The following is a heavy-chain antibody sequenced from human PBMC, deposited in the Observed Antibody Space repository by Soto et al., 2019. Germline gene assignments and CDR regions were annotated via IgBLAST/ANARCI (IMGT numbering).Heavy chain of an antibody. CDR1: GYTFTSYY. V-gene: IGHV1-46*01. D-gene: IGHD3-22*01. Sequence: ASVKVSCKASGYTFTSYYMHWVRQAPGQGLEWMGIINPSGGSPSYAQKFQGRVTMTRDTSTSTVYMELSSLRSEDTAVYYCATTLPPASMIVVVKAAFAIWAQGTMVTVSS. J-gene: IGHJ3*02. CDR3: ATTLPPASMIVVVKAAFAI. CDR2: INPSGGSP.